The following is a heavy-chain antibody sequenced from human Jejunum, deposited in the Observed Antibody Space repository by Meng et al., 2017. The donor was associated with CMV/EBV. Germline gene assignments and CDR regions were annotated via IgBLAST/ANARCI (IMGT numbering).Heavy chain of an antibody. Sequence: TVSGYALNGVCQASVKRPAWVSFIGSCCLTIYVADSLKARFTISRYNVKNSLYLQINNLTVEDTAMYYWTRCFWRYSFGSFGYWGQGALVTVSS. CDR3: TRCFWRYSFGSFGY. V-gene: IGHV3-21*01. CDR2: IGSCCLTI. CDR1: TVSGYA. D-gene: IGHD5-18*01. J-gene: IGHJ4*02.